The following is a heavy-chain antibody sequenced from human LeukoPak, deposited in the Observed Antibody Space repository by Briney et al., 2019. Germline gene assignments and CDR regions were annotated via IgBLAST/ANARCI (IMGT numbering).Heavy chain of an antibody. J-gene: IGHJ4*02. CDR1: GYSISSGYY. Sequence: PSETLSLTCAVSGYSISSGYYWGWIRQPPGKGLEWIGSIYHSGSTYYNPSLKSRVTISVDTSKNQFYLKLSSVTAADTAVYYCVSCYYDAVNRYYFDYWGQGTLVTVSS. D-gene: IGHD3-3*01. V-gene: IGHV4-38-2*01. CDR2: IYHSGST. CDR3: VSCYYDAVNRYYFDY.